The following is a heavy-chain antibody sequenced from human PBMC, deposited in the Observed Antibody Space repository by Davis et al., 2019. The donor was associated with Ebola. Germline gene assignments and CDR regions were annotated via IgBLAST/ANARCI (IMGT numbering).Heavy chain of an antibody. CDR1: GGSFSDHY. J-gene: IGHJ5*02. V-gene: IGHV4-34*01. D-gene: IGHD2-2*01. CDR3: ARKPARWENWFDP. CDR2: INHSGST. Sequence: MPSETLSLTCAVYGGSFSDHYWNWIRQPPGKGLEWIGEINHSGSTNYNPSLKSRVTISVDTSKNQFSLKLSSVSAADTAVYYCARKPARWENWFDPWGQGTVVTVSS.